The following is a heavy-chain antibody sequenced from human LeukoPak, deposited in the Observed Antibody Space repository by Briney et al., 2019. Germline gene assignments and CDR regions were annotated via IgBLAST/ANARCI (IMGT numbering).Heavy chain of an antibody. Sequence: GESLKISCKGSGYSFTSYWIGWVRQMPGEGLEWMRIIYPGDSDTRYSPSFQGQVTISADKSISTAYLQWSSLKASDTAMYYCARRKIDPVVPAAIQGDYYYYYYMDVWGKGTTVTVSS. D-gene: IGHD2-2*02. J-gene: IGHJ6*03. CDR3: ARRKIDPVVPAAIQGDYYYYYYMDV. V-gene: IGHV5-51*01. CDR1: GYSFTSYW. CDR2: IYPGDSDT.